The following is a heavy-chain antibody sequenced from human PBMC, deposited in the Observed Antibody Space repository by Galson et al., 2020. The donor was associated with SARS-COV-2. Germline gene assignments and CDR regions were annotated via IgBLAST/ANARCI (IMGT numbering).Heavy chain of an antibody. J-gene: IGHJ4*02. V-gene: IGHV3-23*01. D-gene: IGHD3-16*02. CDR2: ISGSGGST. CDR3: AKVEDAPNNYIWGSYRPDY. CDR1: GFTFSSYA. Sequence: GGSLRLSCAASGFTFSSYAMSWVRQAPGKGLEWVSAISGSGGSTYYADSVKGRFTISRDNSKNTLYLQMNSLRAEDTAVYYCAKVEDAPNNYIWGSYRPDYWGQGTLVTVSS.